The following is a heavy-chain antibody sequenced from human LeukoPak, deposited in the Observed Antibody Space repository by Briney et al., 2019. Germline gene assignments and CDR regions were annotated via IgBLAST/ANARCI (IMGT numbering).Heavy chain of an antibody. Sequence: PGGSLRLSCAASGFTVSSKYRSWVRQTPGKGLQWVALIYSSGDTYTADSVKGRFTISRDNSENTLYLQMDSLRAEDTAVYYCATSYYFGSGSYGYLDYWGQGTLVTVSS. D-gene: IGHD3-10*01. CDR3: ATSYYFGSGSYGYLDY. J-gene: IGHJ4*02. CDR2: IYSSGDT. V-gene: IGHV3-53*01. CDR1: GFTVSSKY.